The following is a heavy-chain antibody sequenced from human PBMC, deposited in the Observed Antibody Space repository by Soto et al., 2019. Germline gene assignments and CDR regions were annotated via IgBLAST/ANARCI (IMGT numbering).Heavy chain of an antibody. D-gene: IGHD6-13*01. CDR1: GFSLSNARMG. CDR3: ARHFRWYSSSWSDNWYFDL. V-gene: IGHV2-26*01. Sequence: QVTLKESGPVLVKPTETLTLTCTVSGFSLSNARMGVSWIRQPPGKALEWLAHIFSTDEKSYSTSLKSRLTLYKDTSKSQVVLTMANMDPVDTATYYWARHFRWYSSSWSDNWYFDLWGRGTLVTVSS. CDR2: IFSTDEK. J-gene: IGHJ2*01.